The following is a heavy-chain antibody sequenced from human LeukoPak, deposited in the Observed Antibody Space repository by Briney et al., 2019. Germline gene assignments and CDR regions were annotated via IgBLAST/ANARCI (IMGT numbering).Heavy chain of an antibody. CDR3: ASRRDGYSYFDY. CDR2: IIPIFGTA. J-gene: IGHJ4*02. V-gene: IGHV1-69*13. D-gene: IGHD5-24*01. Sequence: SVKVSCKASEGTFSSYAISWVRQAPGQGLEWMGGIIPIFGTANYAQKFQGRVTITADESTNTAYMELSSLRSEDTAVYYCASRRDGYSYFDYWGQGTLVTVSS. CDR1: EGTFSSYA.